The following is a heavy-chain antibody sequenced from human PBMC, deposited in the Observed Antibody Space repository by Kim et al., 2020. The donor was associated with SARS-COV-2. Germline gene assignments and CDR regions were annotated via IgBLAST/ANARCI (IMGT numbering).Heavy chain of an antibody. CDR1: GGSISSGDYY. V-gene: IGHV4-30-4*01. CDR2: IYYSGST. CDR3: ARGYDFWSGLKAGYYYYMDV. Sequence: SETLSLTCTVSGGSISSGDYYWSWIRQPPGKGLEWIGYIYYSGSTYYNPSLKSRVTISVDTSKNQFSLKLSSVTAADTAVYYCARGYDFWSGLKAGYYYYMDVWGKGTTVTVSS. J-gene: IGHJ6*03. D-gene: IGHD3-3*01.